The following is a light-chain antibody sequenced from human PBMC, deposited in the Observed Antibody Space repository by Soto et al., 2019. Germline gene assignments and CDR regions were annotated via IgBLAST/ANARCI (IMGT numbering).Light chain of an antibody. CDR1: QSLDNC. V-gene: IGKV1-5*01. J-gene: IGKJ1*01. CDR2: DVS. CDR3: QHYTSYSEA. Sequence: DIQMTQSASSLSACXXDRVTITCRASQSLDNCLAWYQQKPGKAPKXXIYDVSSLESGVPSRFSGSGSGTEFTLTISSLQPDDFATYYCQHYTSYSEAFGQGTNVEIK.